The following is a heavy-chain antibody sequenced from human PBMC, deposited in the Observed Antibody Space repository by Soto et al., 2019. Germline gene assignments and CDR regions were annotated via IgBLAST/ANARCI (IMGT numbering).Heavy chain of an antibody. J-gene: IGHJ6*02. CDR3: ARSQGSSTSLEIYYYYYYGMDV. Sequence: QVQLVQSGAEVKKPGSSVKVSCKASGGTFSSYAISWVRQAPGQELEWMGGIIPISGTANYAQKFQGRVTITADESTSTAYMELRSLRSEDTALYYCARSQGSSTSLEIYYYYYYGMDVWGQGTKVTVSS. CDR2: IIPISGTA. V-gene: IGHV1-69*01. CDR1: GGTFSSYA. D-gene: IGHD2-2*01.